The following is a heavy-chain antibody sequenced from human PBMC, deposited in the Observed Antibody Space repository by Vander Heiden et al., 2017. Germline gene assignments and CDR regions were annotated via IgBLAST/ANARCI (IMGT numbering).Heavy chain of an antibody. V-gene: IGHV1-69*01. CDR3: AGGSSSGDYYYYGMDV. CDR2: ISTILGTA. CDR1: GLTFSSYA. Sequence: QVQLVQSGPQLKTPGSSVKFAGKASGLTFSSYAISWGRQAPGQGLEWMGGISTILGTANYAQKFQGRVTITTDESTSTAYMELSSLRSEDTAVYYCAGGSSSGDYYYYGMDVWGQGTTVTVSS. J-gene: IGHJ6*02. D-gene: IGHD6-6*01.